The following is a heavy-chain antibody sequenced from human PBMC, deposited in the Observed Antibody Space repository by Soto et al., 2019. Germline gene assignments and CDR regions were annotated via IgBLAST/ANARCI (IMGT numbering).Heavy chain of an antibody. CDR1: GGSFSGYY. CDR2: INHSGST. Sequence: SETLSLTCAVYGGSFSGYYWSWIRQPPGKGLEWIGEINHSGSTNYNPSLKSRVTISVDTSKNQFSLKLSSVTAADTAVYYCASVNGIAAAGSRPNYYYYGMDVWGQGTTVTVSS. V-gene: IGHV4-34*01. J-gene: IGHJ6*02. CDR3: ASVNGIAAAGSRPNYYYYGMDV. D-gene: IGHD6-13*01.